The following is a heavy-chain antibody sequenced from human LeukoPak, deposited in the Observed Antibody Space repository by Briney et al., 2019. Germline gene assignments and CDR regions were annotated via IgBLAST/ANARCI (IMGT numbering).Heavy chain of an antibody. V-gene: IGHV4-61*10. J-gene: IGHJ3*02. D-gene: IGHD6-19*01. Sequence: SETLSLTCTVSNGSISSDTYFWSWIRQPAEKVLEWIGRMSSSGISTYSPSLKSRVTISIDTSKSQFSLKLNSVTAADTAVYYCARTLYFNTGWYEDAFDIWGQGTMVTVSS. CDR3: ARTLYFNTGWYEDAFDI. CDR2: MSSSGIS. CDR1: NGSISSDTYF.